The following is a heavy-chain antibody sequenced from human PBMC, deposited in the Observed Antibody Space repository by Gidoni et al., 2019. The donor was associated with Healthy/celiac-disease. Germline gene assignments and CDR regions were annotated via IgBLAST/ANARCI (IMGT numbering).Heavy chain of an antibody. J-gene: IGHJ4*02. CDR3: ARDGAYYYDSSGYLIMN. CDR1: GFTFSSYG. D-gene: IGHD3-22*01. Sequence: QVQLVESGGGVVQPGRSLRLSCAASGFTFSSYGMPWVRQAPGKALGWVAVIGYDGSNKYYADSVKGRFTISRDNSKNTLYLQMNSLRAEDTAVYYCARDGAYYYDSSGYLIMNWGQGTLVTVSS. V-gene: IGHV3-33*01. CDR2: IGYDGSNK.